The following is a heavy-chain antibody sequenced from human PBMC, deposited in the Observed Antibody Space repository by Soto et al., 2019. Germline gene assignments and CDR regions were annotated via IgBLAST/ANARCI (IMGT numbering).Heavy chain of an antibody. CDR1: GYTFTSYG. J-gene: IGHJ3*02. CDR3: ASSGNSSGFSDPRDAFDI. CDR2: ISAYNGNT. V-gene: IGHV1-18*01. Sequence: ASVKVSCQASGYTFTSYGISWVRQAPGQGLEWMGWISAYNGNTNYAQKLQGRVTMTTDTSTSTAYMELRSLRSDDTAVYYCASSGNSSGFSDPRDAFDIWGQGTMVTVSS. D-gene: IGHD6-19*01.